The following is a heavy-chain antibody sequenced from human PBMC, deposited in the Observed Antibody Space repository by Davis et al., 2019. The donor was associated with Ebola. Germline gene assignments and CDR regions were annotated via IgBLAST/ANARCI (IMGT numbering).Heavy chain of an antibody. CDR3: ASKQLERGYGMDV. D-gene: IGHD1-1*01. V-gene: IGHV1-18*01. CDR2: ISAYNGNT. CDR1: GYTFTSYG. J-gene: IGHJ6*02. Sequence: ASVKVSCKASGYTFTSYGISWVRQAPGQGLEWMGWISAYNGNTKYSQKFQGRVTITRDTSASTAYMELSSLRSEDTAVYYCASKQLERGYGMDVWGQGTTVTVSS.